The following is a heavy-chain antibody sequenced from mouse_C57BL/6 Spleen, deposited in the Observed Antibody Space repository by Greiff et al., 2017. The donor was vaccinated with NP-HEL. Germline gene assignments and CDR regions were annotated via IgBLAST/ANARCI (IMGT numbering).Heavy chain of an antibody. CDR3: TTNYGSSLFAY. V-gene: IGHV6-3*01. CDR2: IRLKSDNYAT. Sequence: DVMLVESGGGLVQPGGSMKLSCVASGFTFSNYWMNWVRQSPEKGLEWVAQIRLKSDNYATHYAESVKGRFTISRDDSKSSVYLQMNNLRAEDTGIYYCTTNYGSSLFAYWGQGTLVTVSA. CDR1: GFTFSNYW. J-gene: IGHJ3*01. D-gene: IGHD1-1*01.